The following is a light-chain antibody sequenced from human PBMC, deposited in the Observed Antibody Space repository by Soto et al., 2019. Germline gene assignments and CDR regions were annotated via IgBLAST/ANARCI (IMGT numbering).Light chain of an antibody. J-gene: IGLJ1*01. CDR2: EVN. CDR1: SSDIGAYDY. Sequence: QSVLPQPASLSGSPGQPITISCSGTSSDIGAYDYVSWFQQHPGKAPKLMISEVNNRPSGVSNRFSGSKSVNTAYRTISGLQVEPEAEYFCVAFTTTSTHVFGTGTKVTVL. CDR3: VAFTTTSTHV. V-gene: IGLV2-14*01.